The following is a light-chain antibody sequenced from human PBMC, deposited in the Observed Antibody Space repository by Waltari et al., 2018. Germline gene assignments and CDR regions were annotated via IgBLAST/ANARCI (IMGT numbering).Light chain of an antibody. CDR3: MHGTDWPWT. Sequence: DVVMTQSPLSMPVNLGQPASISCTSSQSLVHSNGNTYLTWFQQRPGQSPRRLIYRISNRDSGVPDRFSGSGSGTDFTLRISRVEAEDVGIYYCMHGTDWPWTFGQGTKVEIK. V-gene: IGKV2-30*02. CDR2: RIS. J-gene: IGKJ1*01. CDR1: QSLVHSNGNTY.